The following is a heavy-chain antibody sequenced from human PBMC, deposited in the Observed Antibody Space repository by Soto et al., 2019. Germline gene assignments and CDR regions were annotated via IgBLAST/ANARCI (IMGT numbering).Heavy chain of an antibody. J-gene: IGHJ6*03. CDR3: AKGLAARPKHYYSYYYMDV. CDR2: ISGSGGST. V-gene: IGHV3-23*01. CDR1: GFTFSSYA. D-gene: IGHD6-6*01. Sequence: GGSLRLSCAASGFTFSSYAMSWVRQAPGKGLEWVSAISGSGGSTYYADSVKGRFTISRDNSKNTLYLQMNSLRAEDTAVYYCAKGLAARPKHYYSYYYMDVWGKGTTFTVSS.